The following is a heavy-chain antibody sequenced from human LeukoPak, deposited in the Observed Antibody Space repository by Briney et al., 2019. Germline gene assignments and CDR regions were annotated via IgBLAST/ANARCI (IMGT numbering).Heavy chain of an antibody. V-gene: IGHV3-48*03. CDR2: ISTDGSTV. CDR3: ARDASVPGDKIDI. CDR1: GLTLRNYE. Sequence: GGSLRLSCTGSGLTLRNYEMSWVRQAPGKGLEWVSRISTDGSTVRLADSVEGRFTVSRDNAKNSLFLQMNSLRAEDTAVYFCARDASVPGDKIDIWGQGTMVTISS. D-gene: IGHD2-2*01. J-gene: IGHJ3*02.